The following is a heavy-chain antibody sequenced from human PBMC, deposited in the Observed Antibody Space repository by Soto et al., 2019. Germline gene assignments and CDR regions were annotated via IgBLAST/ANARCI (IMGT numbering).Heavy chain of an antibody. CDR2: IGTAGDT. J-gene: IGHJ6*02. V-gene: IGHV3-13*01. Sequence: SLRLSCAASGFTFSSYDMHWVRQATGKGLEWVSAIGTAGDTYYPGSVKGRFTISRENAKNSLYLQMNSLRAGDTAVYYCARVGAVAGYYYYGMDVWGQGTTVTVSS. D-gene: IGHD6-19*01. CDR3: ARVGAVAGYYYYGMDV. CDR1: GFTFSSYD.